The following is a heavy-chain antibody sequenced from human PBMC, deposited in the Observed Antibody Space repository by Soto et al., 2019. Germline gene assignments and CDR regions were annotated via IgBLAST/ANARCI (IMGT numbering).Heavy chain of an antibody. J-gene: IGHJ6*03. Sequence: PSETLSLTCTVSGGSSSSSSYYWGWIRQPPGKGLEWIGSIYYSGSTYYNPSLKSRVTISVDTSKNQFSLKLSSVTAADTAVYYCARLLPSITIFGVTYYYYMDVWGKGTTVTVSS. CDR1: GGSSSSSSYY. V-gene: IGHV4-39*01. CDR3: ARLLPSITIFGVTYYYYMDV. D-gene: IGHD3-3*01. CDR2: IYYSGST.